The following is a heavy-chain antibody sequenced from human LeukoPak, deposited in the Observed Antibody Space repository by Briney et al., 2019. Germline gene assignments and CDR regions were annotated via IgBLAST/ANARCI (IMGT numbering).Heavy chain of an antibody. J-gene: IGHJ4*02. CDR2: IYYSGST. CDR3: ARGPWPYFDY. V-gene: IGHV4-59*12. CDR1: GGSISSYY. Sequence: SETLSLTCTVSGGSISSYYWSWIRQPPGKGLEWIGYIYYSGSTNYNSSFKSRVSISIDTSKNQFSLRLSSVTAADTAVYYCARGPWPYFDYWGQGTLVTVSS.